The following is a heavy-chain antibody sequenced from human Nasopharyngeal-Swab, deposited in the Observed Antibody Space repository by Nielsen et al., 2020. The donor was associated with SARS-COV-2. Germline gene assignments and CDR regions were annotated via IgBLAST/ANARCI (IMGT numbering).Heavy chain of an antibody. CDR2: ISSSSSTI. CDR1: GFTFSSYS. D-gene: IGHD2-2*01. Sequence: GWSLRLSCAASGFTFSSYSMNWVRQAPGKGLEWVSYISSSSSTIYYADSVKGRFTISRDNAKNSLYLQMNSLRAEDTAVYYCARATRPRYCSSTSCFNWFDPWGQGTLVTVSS. V-gene: IGHV3-48*01. CDR3: ARATRPRYCSSTSCFNWFDP. J-gene: IGHJ5*02.